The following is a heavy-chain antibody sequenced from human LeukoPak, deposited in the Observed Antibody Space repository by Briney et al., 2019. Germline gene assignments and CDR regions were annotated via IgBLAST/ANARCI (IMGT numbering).Heavy chain of an antibody. V-gene: IGHV3-30*18. Sequence: GGSLRLSCAASGFTFSSYGMHWVRQAPGKGLEWVAVISYDGSNKYYADSVKGRFTISRDNSKNTLYLQMNSLRAEDTAVYYCAKEGSIAVAGTAFDIWGQGTMVTVSS. J-gene: IGHJ3*02. CDR2: ISYDGSNK. CDR3: AKEGSIAVAGTAFDI. D-gene: IGHD6-19*01. CDR1: GFTFSSYG.